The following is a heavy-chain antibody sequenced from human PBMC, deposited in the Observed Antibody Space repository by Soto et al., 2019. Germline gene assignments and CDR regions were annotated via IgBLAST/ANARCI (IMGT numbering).Heavy chain of an antibody. CDR3: TGRAVLSTVTQDY. V-gene: IGHV3-73*01. D-gene: IGHD4-4*01. J-gene: IGHJ4*02. CDR2: IRSKTHNYAT. CDR1: GFTFSGSA. Sequence: EVQLVESGGGLVQPGGSLKLSCAASGFTFSGSAVHWVRQASGKGLEWVGRIRSKTHNYATAYAVSVKGRFTISRDDSNNTAYLLMNSLKTEDTAVYYCTGRAVLSTVTQDYWGQGTLVTVSS.